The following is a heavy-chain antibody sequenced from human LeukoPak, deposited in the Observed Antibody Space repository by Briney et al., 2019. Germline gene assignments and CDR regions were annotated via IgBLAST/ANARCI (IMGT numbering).Heavy chain of an antibody. Sequence: SETLSLTCAVYGGSFSGYYWSWIRQPAGKGLEWIGRIYTSGSTNYNPSLKSRVTIPVDTSKNQFSLKLSSVTAADTAVYYCASHSDRYFDWQDYWGQGTLVTVSS. CDR3: ASHSDRYFDWQDY. J-gene: IGHJ4*02. V-gene: IGHV4-59*10. D-gene: IGHD3-9*01. CDR2: IYTSGST. CDR1: GGSFSGYY.